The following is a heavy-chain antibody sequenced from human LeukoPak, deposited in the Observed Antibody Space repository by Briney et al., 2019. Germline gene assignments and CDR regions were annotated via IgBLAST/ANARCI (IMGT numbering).Heavy chain of an antibody. CDR3: AKEPREYCSSTSCPNWFDS. Sequence: GGSLRLSCAASGFTFNNYAMSWVRQAPGKGLEWVSAISASGVTTYYADSVKGRFTISRDNSENTLFLQLNSLRAEDTAVYYCAKEPREYCSSTSCPNWFDSWGQGTLVTVSS. CDR1: GFTFNNYA. CDR2: ISASGVTT. D-gene: IGHD2-2*01. V-gene: IGHV3-23*01. J-gene: IGHJ5*01.